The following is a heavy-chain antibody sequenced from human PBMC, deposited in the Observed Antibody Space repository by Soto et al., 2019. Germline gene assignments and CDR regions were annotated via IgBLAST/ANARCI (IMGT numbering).Heavy chain of an antibody. CDR3: TTVPRYYYDSSGYYLDY. J-gene: IGHJ4*02. CDR2: IKSKTDGGTT. CDR1: GFTFSNAW. V-gene: IGHV3-15*01. D-gene: IGHD3-22*01. Sequence: PGGSLRLSCAASGFTFSNAWMSWVRQAPGKGLEWVGRIKSKTDGGTTDYAAPVKGRFTISRDDSKNTLYLQMNSLKTGDTAVYYCTTVPRYYYDSSGYYLDYWGQGTLVTVSS.